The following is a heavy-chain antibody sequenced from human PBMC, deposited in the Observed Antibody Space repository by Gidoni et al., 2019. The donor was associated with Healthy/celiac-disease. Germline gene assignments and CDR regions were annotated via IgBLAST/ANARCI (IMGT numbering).Heavy chain of an antibody. J-gene: IGHJ4*02. Sequence: VQLFESGGGLVQPGGSLRLACAASGCPFRSYAMSWVRQAPGKGLELFSAISGSGCSTYYADSVKGRFTISRDNSKNTLYLQMNSLRAEDTAVYYCAKDALGSSGSYLVYWGQGTLVTVSS. CDR1: GCPFRSYA. CDR2: ISGSGCST. D-gene: IGHD1-26*01. V-gene: IGHV3-23*01. CDR3: AKDALGSSGSYLVY.